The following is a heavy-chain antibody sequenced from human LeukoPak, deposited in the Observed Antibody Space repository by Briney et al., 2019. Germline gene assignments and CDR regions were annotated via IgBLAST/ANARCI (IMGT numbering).Heavy chain of an antibody. CDR1: GFTVSSNY. D-gene: IGHD3-10*01. CDR2: IYSGGST. V-gene: IGHV3-66*01. J-gene: IGHJ2*01. Sequence: PGGSLRLSCAASGFTVSSNYMSWVRQAPGKGLEWVSVIYSGGSTYCADSVKGRFTISRDNSKNTLYLQMNSLRAEDTAVYYCARAGTMVRGVTILPQNWYFDLWGRGTLVTVSS. CDR3: ARAGTMVRGVTILPQNWYFDL.